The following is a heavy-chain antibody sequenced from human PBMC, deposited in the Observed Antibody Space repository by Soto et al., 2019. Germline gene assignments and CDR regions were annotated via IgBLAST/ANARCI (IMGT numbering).Heavy chain of an antibody. J-gene: IGHJ4*02. Sequence: QVQLVESGGGVVQPGRSLRPSCAASGFTFSSYAMHWVRQAPGKGLEWVAVISYDGSNKYYADSVKGRFTISRDNSKNTLYLQMNSLRAEDTAVYYCARRLAAAVDYWGQGTLVTVSS. CDR1: GFTFSSYA. V-gene: IGHV3-30-3*01. CDR2: ISYDGSNK. D-gene: IGHD6-13*01. CDR3: ARRLAAAVDY.